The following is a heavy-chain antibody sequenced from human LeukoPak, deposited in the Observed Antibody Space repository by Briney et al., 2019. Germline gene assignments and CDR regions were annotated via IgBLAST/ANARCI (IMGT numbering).Heavy chain of an antibody. Sequence: PSETLSLTCTVSGGSISSGGYYWSWIRQHPGKGLEWIGNIYYSGSTYYSPSLKSRVSMSVDTSKNQFSLRLSSATAADTAVYYCARYSSSSGWFDPWGQGTLVTVSS. CDR1: GGSISSGGYY. V-gene: IGHV4-39*01. D-gene: IGHD6-6*01. CDR3: ARYSSSSGWFDP. CDR2: IYYSGST. J-gene: IGHJ5*02.